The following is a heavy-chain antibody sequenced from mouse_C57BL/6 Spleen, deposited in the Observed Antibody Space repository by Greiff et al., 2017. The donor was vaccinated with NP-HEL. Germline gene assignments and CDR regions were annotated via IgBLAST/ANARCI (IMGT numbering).Heavy chain of an antibody. CDR3: ARSLYYGSSPYWYVDV. CDR1: GYTFTSYW. D-gene: IGHD1-1*01. V-gene: IGHV1-55*01. J-gene: IGHJ1*03. Sequence: QVQLQQPGAELVKPGASVKMSCKASGYTFTSYWITWVKQRPGQGLEWIGDIYPGSGSTNYNEKFKSKATLTVDTSSSTAYMQLSSLTSEDSAVYYCARSLYYGSSPYWYVDVWGTGTTVTVSS. CDR2: IYPGSGST.